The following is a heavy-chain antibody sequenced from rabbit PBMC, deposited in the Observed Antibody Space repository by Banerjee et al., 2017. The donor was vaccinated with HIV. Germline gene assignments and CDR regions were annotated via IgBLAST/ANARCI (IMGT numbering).Heavy chain of an antibody. CDR3: SRDPAISSFV. Sequence: QEQLVESGGGLVKPGASLTLTCKASGFDFSSNAMCWVRQAPGKGLEWIACIYTGDGSTDYASWAKGRFTISKTSSTTVTLQMTSLTAADTATYFCSRDPAISSFVWGQGTLVTVS. CDR2: IYTGDGST. D-gene: IGHD1-1*01. CDR1: GFDFSSNA. J-gene: IGHJ4*01. V-gene: IGHV1S47*01.